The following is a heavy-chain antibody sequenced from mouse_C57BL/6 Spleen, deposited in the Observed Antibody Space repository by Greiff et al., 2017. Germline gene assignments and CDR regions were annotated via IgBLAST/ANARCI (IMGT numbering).Heavy chain of an antibody. CDR1: GYTFTSYW. J-gene: IGHJ4*01. D-gene: IGHD2-5*01. CDR3: ARRSYYSNYCAMDY. Sequence: QVQLKQPGAELVKPGASVKMSCKASGYTFTSYWITWVKQRPGQGLEWIGDIYPGSGSTNYNEKFKSKATLTVDTSSSTAYMQLSSLTSEDSAVYYCARRSYYSNYCAMDYWGQGTSVTVSS. CDR2: IYPGSGST. V-gene: IGHV1-55*01.